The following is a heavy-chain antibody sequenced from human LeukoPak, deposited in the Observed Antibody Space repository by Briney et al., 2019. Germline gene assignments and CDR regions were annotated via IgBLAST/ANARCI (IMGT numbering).Heavy chain of an antibody. V-gene: IGHV1-69*01. Sequence: GASVKVSCKASGGTFSSYAISWVRQASGQGLEWMGGIISIFGTANYAQKFQGRVTITADESTSTGYMELRSLRSEDTAVYYCARGYYDFWSGYYNWFDPWGQGTLVTVSS. CDR2: IISIFGTA. CDR1: GGTFSSYA. J-gene: IGHJ5*02. CDR3: ARGYYDFWSGYYNWFDP. D-gene: IGHD3-3*01.